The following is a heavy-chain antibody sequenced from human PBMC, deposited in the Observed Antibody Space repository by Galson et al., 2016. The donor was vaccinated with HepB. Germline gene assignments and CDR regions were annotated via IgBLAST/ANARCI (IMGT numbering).Heavy chain of an antibody. J-gene: IGHJ6*04. D-gene: IGHD4-17*01. V-gene: IGHV3-66*01. Sequence: SLRLSCAASGLTVSSNYMSWVRQAPGKGLEWVSLISSDGRTHYADSVKGRFTVSRDNSKNTLYLQMSSLRTEDTAVYFCARDPGLRNGMGGWGKGTTVTVSS. CDR1: GLTVSSNY. CDR2: ISSDGRT. CDR3: ARDPGLRNGMGG.